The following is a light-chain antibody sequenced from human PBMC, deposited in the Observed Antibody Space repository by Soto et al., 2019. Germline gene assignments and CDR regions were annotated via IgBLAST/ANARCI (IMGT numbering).Light chain of an antibody. CDR1: QDIRSD. CDR2: DAS. CDR3: LQDFKYPWT. Sequence: AIQMTQSPSSLSASVGDRVTITCRASQDIRSDLGWYQQKPGKAPKLLIHDASSLHSGVPSRFSGSGSGTDFTLTISSLQPEDFATYYCLQDFKYPWTFGQGTKVEVK. J-gene: IGKJ1*01. V-gene: IGKV1-6*01.